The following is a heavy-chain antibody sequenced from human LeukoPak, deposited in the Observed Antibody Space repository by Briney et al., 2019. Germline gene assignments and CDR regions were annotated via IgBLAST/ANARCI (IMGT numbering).Heavy chain of an antibody. J-gene: IGHJ3*01. V-gene: IGHV4-59*08. Sequence: SETLSLTCTVSGGSINSYYWSWIRQPPGKGLEWIAYIYYSGSTNYNPSLKSRVTISVDTSRNQFSLTLSSVTTADTAVYYCARQPGGTAAFDLWGQGTMVTVSS. CDR2: IYYSGST. D-gene: IGHD1-14*01. CDR3: ARQPGGTAAFDL. CDR1: GGSINSYY.